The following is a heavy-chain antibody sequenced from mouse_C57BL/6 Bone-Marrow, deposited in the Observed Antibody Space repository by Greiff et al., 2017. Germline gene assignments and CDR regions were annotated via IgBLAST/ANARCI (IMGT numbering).Heavy chain of an antibody. CDR3: TPHAMDY. CDR1: GFNIKDDY. Sequence: EVQLQESGAELVRPGASVKLSCTASGFNIKDDYMHWVKQRPEQGLEWIGCIDPENGDTEYASKFQGKATITADTSSNTAYLQLSSLTSEDTAVYYCTPHAMDYWGQGTSVTVSS. CDR2: IDPENGDT. V-gene: IGHV14-4*01. J-gene: IGHJ4*01.